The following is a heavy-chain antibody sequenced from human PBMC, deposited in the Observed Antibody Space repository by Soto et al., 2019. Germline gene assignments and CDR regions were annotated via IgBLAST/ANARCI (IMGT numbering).Heavy chain of an antibody. CDR1: GDSVSSNSAA. CDR2: TYYRSKWYN. CDR3: AGGYCSGGSCYSGYYYGMDV. J-gene: IGHJ6*02. Sequence: SQTFSLTCDISGDSVSSNSAAWNLIRQSPSRGLEWLGRTYYRSKWYNDYAVSVKSRITINPDTSKNQFSLQLNSVTPEDTAVYYCAGGYCSGGSCYSGYYYGMDVWGQGTTVTVSS. V-gene: IGHV6-1*01. D-gene: IGHD2-15*01.